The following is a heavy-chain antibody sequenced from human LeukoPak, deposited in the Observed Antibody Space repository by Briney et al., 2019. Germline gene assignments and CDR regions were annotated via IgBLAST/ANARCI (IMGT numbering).Heavy chain of an antibody. J-gene: IGHJ4*02. Sequence: SETLSLTCIVSGGSISGGSYYWTWIRQPAGKGLEWIGRIYTSGSTNYSPSLKSRVTISLDMSENQFSLKLSSVTAADTAVYYCARGAAAAALTPFDYWGQGTLVTVSS. CDR3: ARGAAAAALTPFDY. CDR2: IYTSGST. V-gene: IGHV4-61*02. CDR1: GGSISGGSYY. D-gene: IGHD6-13*01.